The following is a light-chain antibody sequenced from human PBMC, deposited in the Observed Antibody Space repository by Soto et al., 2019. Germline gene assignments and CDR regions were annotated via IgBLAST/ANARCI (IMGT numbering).Light chain of an antibody. J-gene: IGKJ4*01. CDR2: GAS. CDR3: QQYNSLPPKVT. CDR1: QSVISSY. Sequence: EIVLTQSPGTLSLSPGERATLSCRASQSVISSYLAWYQQKPGQAPRLLIYGASSRATGIPDRFSGSGSGTDFTLTISRLEREDFAVYYCQQYNSLPPKVTFGGGTNVEIK. V-gene: IGKV3-20*01.